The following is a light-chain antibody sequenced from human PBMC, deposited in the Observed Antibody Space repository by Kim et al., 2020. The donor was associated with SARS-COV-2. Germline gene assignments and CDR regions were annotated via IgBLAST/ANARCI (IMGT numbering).Light chain of an antibody. CDR3: ATWDDSLNAVV. Sequence: QSVLTQPPSASGTPGQGVTISCSGSSSNIGSNTVNWYQQVPGTSPKYLIYGDYQRPSGVPDRFSGSKSGTSASLAISGLQSEDEADYYCATWDDSLNAVVFGGGTQLTVL. V-gene: IGLV1-44*01. J-gene: IGLJ2*01. CDR1: SSNIGSNT. CDR2: GDY.